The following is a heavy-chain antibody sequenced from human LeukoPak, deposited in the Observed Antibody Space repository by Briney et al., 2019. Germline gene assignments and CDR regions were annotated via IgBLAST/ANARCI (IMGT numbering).Heavy chain of an antibody. V-gene: IGHV3-7*01. CDR2: IKQDGSEK. J-gene: IGHJ6*03. Sequence: GGSLRLSCAASGFTFSSYWMSWVRQAPGKGLEWVANIKQDGSEKYYVDSVKGRFTISRDNAKNSLYLQMDSLRAEDTAVYYCARADSSIAARLSRSSIFNYYYYMDVWGKGTTVTVSS. D-gene: IGHD6-6*01. CDR1: GFTFSSYW. CDR3: ARADSSIAARLSRSSIFNYYYYMDV.